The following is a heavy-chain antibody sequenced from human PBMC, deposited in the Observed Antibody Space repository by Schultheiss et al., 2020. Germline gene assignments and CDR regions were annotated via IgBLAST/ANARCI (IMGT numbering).Heavy chain of an antibody. CDR2: ISYDGSNK. J-gene: IGHJ6*02. Sequence: GGSLRLSCAASGFTFSSYDMHWVRQAPGKGLEWVAVISYDGSNKYYADSVKGRFTISRDNSKNTLYLQMNSLRAEDTAVYYCARELPESIVATINDYYYYYGMDVWGQGTTVTVAS. CDR1: GFTFSSYD. D-gene: IGHD5-12*01. CDR3: ARELPESIVATINDYYYYYGMDV. V-gene: IGHV3-30*19.